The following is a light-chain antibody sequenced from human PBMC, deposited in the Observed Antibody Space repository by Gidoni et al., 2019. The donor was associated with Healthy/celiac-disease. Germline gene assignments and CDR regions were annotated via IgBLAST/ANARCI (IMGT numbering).Light chain of an antibody. J-gene: IGLJ1*01. Sequence: HSALTPPASVSGSPGQSITISCTGTSRDVGGYNDVSWYQQNPGKAPKLMIYDVSNRPSGVSNRFYGSKSGNTASLTSSGLQAEDEADYYCRSYTSSSTRVFGTGTKVTVL. V-gene: IGLV2-14*01. CDR2: DVS. CDR3: RSYTSSSTRV. CDR1: SRDVGGYND.